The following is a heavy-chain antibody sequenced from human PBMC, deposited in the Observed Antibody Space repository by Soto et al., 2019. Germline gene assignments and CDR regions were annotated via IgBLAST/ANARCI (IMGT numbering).Heavy chain of an antibody. CDR3: AHRVLRTVFGLVTTTAIYFVF. CDR2: IYWDDDK. V-gene: IGHV2-5*02. CDR1: GFSLTTSGVG. D-gene: IGHD3-3*01. J-gene: IGHJ4*02. Sequence: QITLNESGPTVVRPTETLTLTCRFSGFSLTTSGVGVGWVRQSPGKTPEWLAPIYWDDDKRYSESLKSRLTITKDTSKNQVVLTVANVDPTDTATYYCAHRVLRTVFGLVTTTAIYFVFWGQGTPVAVSS.